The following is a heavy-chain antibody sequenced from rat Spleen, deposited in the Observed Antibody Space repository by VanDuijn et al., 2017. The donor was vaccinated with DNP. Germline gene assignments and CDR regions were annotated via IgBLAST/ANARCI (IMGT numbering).Heavy chain of an antibody. Sequence: EVQLVESGGGPVQPGRSLKLSCVASGFIFSNYWMTWIRQAPGKGLEWVASISNTGDNTYYSDSVKGRFTISRDHAKSSLYLQMNSLKSEDTATYYCARSRLPGYYPFACWGQGTLVTVSS. D-gene: IGHD1-4*01. CDR2: ISNTGDNT. J-gene: IGHJ3*01. CDR3: ARSRLPGYYPFAC. CDR1: GFIFSNYW. V-gene: IGHV5-31*01.